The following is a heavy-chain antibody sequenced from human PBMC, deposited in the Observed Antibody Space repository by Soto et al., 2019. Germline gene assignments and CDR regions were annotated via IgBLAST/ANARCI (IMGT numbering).Heavy chain of an antibody. J-gene: IGHJ4*02. Sequence: PSETLSLTCAVYGASFNGYYWSWIRQPPGKGLEWIGEMNHRGSTNYNPSLKSRVTISVDTSKDQFSLKLYSVTAADTAVYYCARSRASENVYFFDNWRQGTLVTSPS. CDR3: ARSRASENVYFFDN. V-gene: IGHV4-34*01. CDR2: MNHRGST. D-gene: IGHD1-1*01. CDR1: GASFNGYY.